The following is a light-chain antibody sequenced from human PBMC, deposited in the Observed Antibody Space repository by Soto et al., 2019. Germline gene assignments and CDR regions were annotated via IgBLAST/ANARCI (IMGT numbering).Light chain of an antibody. CDR2: KNN. CDR3: AAWDDSLSGPGV. V-gene: IGLV1-47*01. J-gene: IGLJ7*01. Sequence: QAVVTQPPSASGTPGQRVTISCSGSSSNIGNFYVYWYQQLPGTAPKLLIYKNNQRPLGVRDRFSGSKSGTSASLAISGLRSEDEADYYCAAWDDSLSGPGVFGGGTQLTVL. CDR1: SSNIGNFY.